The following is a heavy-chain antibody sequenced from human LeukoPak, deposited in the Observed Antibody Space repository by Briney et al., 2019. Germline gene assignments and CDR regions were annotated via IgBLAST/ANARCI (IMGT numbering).Heavy chain of an antibody. CDR2: MNPNSGNT. V-gene: IGHV1-8*01. Sequence: ASVKVSCKASGYTFTSYDINWVRQATGQGLEWMGWMNPNSGNTGYAQKFQGRVTMTRNTSISTAYMELSSLRSEDTAVYYCARAPSPYSSSWTRWAFDIWGQGTMVTVSS. CDR1: GYTFTSYD. CDR3: ARAPSPYSSSWTRWAFDI. D-gene: IGHD6-13*01. J-gene: IGHJ3*02.